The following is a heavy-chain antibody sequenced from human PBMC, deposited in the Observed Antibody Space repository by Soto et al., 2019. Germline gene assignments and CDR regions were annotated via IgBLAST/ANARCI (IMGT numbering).Heavy chain of an antibody. D-gene: IGHD6-25*01. CDR2: ISYDGSNK. CDR1: GFTFSSYA. Sequence: QVQLVESGGGVVQPGRSLRLSCAASGFTFSSYAMHWVRQAPGKGLEWVAVISYDGSNKYYADSVKGRFTIYRDNSKNTLYLQMNSLRAEDTAVYYCARARGQQRLETSSFDYWGQGTLVTVSS. J-gene: IGHJ4*02. CDR3: ARARGQQRLETSSFDY. V-gene: IGHV3-30-3*01.